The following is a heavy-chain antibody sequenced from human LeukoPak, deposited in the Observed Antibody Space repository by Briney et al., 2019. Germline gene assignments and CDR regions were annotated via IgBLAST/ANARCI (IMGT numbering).Heavy chain of an antibody. CDR3: AKSGFGY. CDR1: AFIFSGHW. J-gene: IGHJ4*02. CDR2: ISESGGST. Sequence: HGGSLRLSCEGSAFIFSGHWMNWVRQPPGKGLEWVSTISESGGSTYYADSVKGRFTISRDNSKNTLYLQMNSLRAEDTALYYCAKSGFGYWGQGTLVTVSS. V-gene: IGHV3-23*01.